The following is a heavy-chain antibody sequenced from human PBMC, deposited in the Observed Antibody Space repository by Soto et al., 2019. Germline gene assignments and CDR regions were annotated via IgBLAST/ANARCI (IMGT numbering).Heavy chain of an antibody. CDR1: GYTFTSYY. J-gene: IGHJ3*02. CDR3: ARPGQYCSGGSCNDAFDI. CDR2: INPSGGST. D-gene: IGHD2-15*01. Sequence: ASVKVSCKASGYTFTSYYMHWVRQAPGQGLEWMGIINPSGGSTSYAQKFQGRVTMTRDTSTSTVYMELSSLRSEGTAVYYCARPGQYCSGGSCNDAFDIWGQGTMVTVSS. V-gene: IGHV1-46*01.